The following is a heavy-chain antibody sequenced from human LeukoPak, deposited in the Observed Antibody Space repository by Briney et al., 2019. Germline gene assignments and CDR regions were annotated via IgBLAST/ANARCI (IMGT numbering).Heavy chain of an antibody. D-gene: IGHD5-12*01. V-gene: IGHV3-21*01. Sequence: PGGSLRLSCAASGFTFSSYSMNWVRQAPGKGLEWVSSISSSSSYIYYADSVKGRFTISRDNAKNSLYLQMNSLRAEDTAVYYCARADIVATITCYFDYWGQGTLVTVSS. CDR2: ISSSSSYI. CDR3: ARADIVATITCYFDY. CDR1: GFTFSSYS. J-gene: IGHJ4*02.